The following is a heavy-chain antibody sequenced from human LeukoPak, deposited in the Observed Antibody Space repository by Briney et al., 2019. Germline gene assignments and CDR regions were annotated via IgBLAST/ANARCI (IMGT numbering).Heavy chain of an antibody. J-gene: IGHJ6*02. CDR3: ARGGYCTNGVCHHPLQYYYYALDV. CDR1: GYSFTTYW. D-gene: IGHD2-8*01. V-gene: IGHV5-51*01. Sequence: GESLKISCMGSGYSFTTYWIGWVRQMPGKGLEWMGIMYPGDSDIRYNPTFEGQVTISADKSISTAYLQWSRLKASDTAMYYCARGGYCTNGVCHHPLQYYYYALDVWGQGTTVTVSS. CDR2: MYPGDSDI.